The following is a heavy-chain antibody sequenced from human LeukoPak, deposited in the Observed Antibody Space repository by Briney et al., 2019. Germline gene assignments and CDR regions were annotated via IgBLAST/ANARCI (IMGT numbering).Heavy chain of an antibody. Sequence: PSETLSLTCTVSGGSISSYYWSWIRQPPGKGLEWIGYIYYSGSTNYNPSLKSRVIISVDTSKNQFSLKLSSVTAADTAVYYCAKGGSYWYFDLWGRGTLVTVSS. CDR2: IYYSGST. CDR1: GGSISSYY. V-gene: IGHV4-59*01. J-gene: IGHJ2*01. CDR3: AKGGSYWYFDL. D-gene: IGHD1-26*01.